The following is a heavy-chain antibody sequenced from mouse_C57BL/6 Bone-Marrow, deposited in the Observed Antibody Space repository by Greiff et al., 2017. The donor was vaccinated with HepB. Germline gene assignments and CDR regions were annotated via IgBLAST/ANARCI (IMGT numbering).Heavy chain of an antibody. CDR2: IRSKSSNYAT. CDR1: GFTFNTYA. Sequence: DVKLVESGGGLVQPKGSLKLSCAASGFTFNTYAMHWVRQAPGKGLEWVARIRSKSSNYATYYADSVKDRFTISRDDSQSMLYLQMNNLKTEDTAMYYCVRDGGSSYVRVWFAYWGQGTLVTVSA. J-gene: IGHJ3*01. D-gene: IGHD1-1*01. V-gene: IGHV10-3*01. CDR3: VRDGGSSYVRVWFAY.